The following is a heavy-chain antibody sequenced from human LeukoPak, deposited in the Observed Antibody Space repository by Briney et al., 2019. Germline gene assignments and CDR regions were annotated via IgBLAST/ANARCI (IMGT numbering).Heavy chain of an antibody. CDR1: GGTFSSYA. Sequence: ASVKVSCKASGGTFSSYAISWVRQAPGQGLEWMERIIPILGIANYAQKFQGRVTITADKSTSTAYMELSSLRSEDTAVYYCARVRCSSTSCSPRAWFGPWGQGTLVTVSS. V-gene: IGHV1-69*04. CDR3: ARVRCSSTSCSPRAWFGP. D-gene: IGHD2-2*01. J-gene: IGHJ5*02. CDR2: IIPILGIA.